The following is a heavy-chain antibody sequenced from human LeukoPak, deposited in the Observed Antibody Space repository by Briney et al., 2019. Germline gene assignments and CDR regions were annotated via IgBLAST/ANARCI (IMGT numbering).Heavy chain of an antibody. D-gene: IGHD3-10*01. J-gene: IGHJ4*02. Sequence: KPSETLSLTCTVSGGSISSYYWSWIRQPPGKGLEWIGYIYYSGSTYYNPSLKSRVTISVDTSKNQFSLKLGSVTAADTAVYYCARVGFGELLFDYWGQGTLVTVSS. CDR3: ARVGFGELLFDY. CDR2: IYYSGST. V-gene: IGHV4-59*12. CDR1: GGSISSYY.